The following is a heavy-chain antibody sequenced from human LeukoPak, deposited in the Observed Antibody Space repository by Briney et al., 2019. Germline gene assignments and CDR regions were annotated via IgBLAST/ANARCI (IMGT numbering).Heavy chain of an antibody. J-gene: IGHJ6*03. CDR2: IYYSGST. Sequence: SETLSLTCTVSGGSISSSKYYWGWIRQPPGKGLEWIGSIYYSGSTYYNPSLKSRVTISVDTSKNQFSLKLSSVTAADTAIYYCATGTGHYYYYYYMDVWGKGTTVTVSS. D-gene: IGHD1-1*01. CDR3: ATGTGHYYYYYYMDV. CDR1: GGSISSSKYY. V-gene: IGHV4-39*01.